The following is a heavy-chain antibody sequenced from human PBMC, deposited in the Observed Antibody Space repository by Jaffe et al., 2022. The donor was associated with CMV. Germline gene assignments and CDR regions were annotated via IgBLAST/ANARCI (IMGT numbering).Heavy chain of an antibody. CDR2: IYPGDSDT. V-gene: IGHV5-51*01. CDR3: ARQRLGQQPHAVAAQPDY. Sequence: EVQLVQSGAEVKKPGESLKISCKGSGYSFTSYWIGWVRQMPGKGLEWMGIIYPGDSDTRYSPSFQGQVTISADKSISTAYLQWSSLKASDTAMYYCARQRLGQQPHAVAAQPDYWGQGTLVTVSS. D-gene: IGHD6-13*01. CDR1: GYSFTSYW. J-gene: IGHJ4*02.